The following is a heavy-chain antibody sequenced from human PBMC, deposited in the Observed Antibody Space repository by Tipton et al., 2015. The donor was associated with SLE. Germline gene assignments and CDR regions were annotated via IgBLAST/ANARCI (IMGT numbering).Heavy chain of an antibody. CDR3: ARDRVGELLTPYYYYGMDV. CDR1: GFTFSSYS. J-gene: IGHJ6*02. D-gene: IGHD1-26*01. CDR2: ISSSSSYI. Sequence: SLRLSCAASGFTFSSYSMNWVRQAPGKGLEWVSSISSSSSYIYYADSVKGRFTISRDNAKNSLHLQMNSLRAEDTAVYYCARDRVGELLTPYYYYGMDVWGQGTTVTVSS. V-gene: IGHV3-21*01.